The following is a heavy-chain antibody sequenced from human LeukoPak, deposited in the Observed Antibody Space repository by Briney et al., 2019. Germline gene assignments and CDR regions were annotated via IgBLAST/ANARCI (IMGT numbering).Heavy chain of an antibody. CDR2: IYHSGST. Sequence: SETLSLTCAVSGGSISSSNWWSWVRQPPGKGLEWIGEIYHSGSTNYNPSLKSRVTISVDKSKNQFSLKLSSVTAADTAVYYCARVAPLDYYDSSGYYSVRNDAFDIWGQGTVVTVSS. CDR1: GGSISSSNW. D-gene: IGHD3-22*01. V-gene: IGHV4-4*02. J-gene: IGHJ3*02. CDR3: ARVAPLDYYDSSGYYSVRNDAFDI.